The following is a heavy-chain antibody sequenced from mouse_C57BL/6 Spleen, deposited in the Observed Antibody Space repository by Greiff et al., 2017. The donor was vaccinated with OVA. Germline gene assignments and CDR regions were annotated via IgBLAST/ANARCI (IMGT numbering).Heavy chain of an antibody. CDR3: TAYGNYGLDY. CDR2: IDPENGDT. D-gene: IGHD2-1*01. J-gene: IGHJ2*01. Sequence: EVKLMESGAELVRPGASVKLSCTASGFNIKDDYMHWVKQRPEQGLEWIGWIDPENGDTEYASKFQGKATITADTSSNTAYLQLSSLTSEDTAVYYCTAYGNYGLDYWGQGTTLTVSS. V-gene: IGHV14-4*01. CDR1: GFNIKDDY.